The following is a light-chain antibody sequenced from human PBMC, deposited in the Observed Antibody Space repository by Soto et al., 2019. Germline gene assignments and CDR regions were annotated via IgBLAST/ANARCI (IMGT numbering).Light chain of an antibody. CDR2: GAS. CDR1: ESVSTN. CDR3: HQYNNFWT. J-gene: IGKJ1*01. V-gene: IGKV3-15*01. Sequence: EIVMTQSPATLSLAPGERVTLSCRASESVSTNVAWYQQKAGQAPRLLIYGASTRATGIPARFSGSGSGTEFTLTISSLQSEDFGLYYCHQYNNFWTFGQGTKVDIK.